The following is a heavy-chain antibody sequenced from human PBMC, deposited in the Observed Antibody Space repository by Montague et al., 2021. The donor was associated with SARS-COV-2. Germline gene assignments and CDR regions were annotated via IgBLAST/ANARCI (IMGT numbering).Heavy chain of an antibody. Sequence: SETLSLTCAVSGGSINTNNWRTWVRQPPGEGLEWIGQIFHSGITNYNPSLESRVTISVDKSKNQFSLGLSSVTAADTALYYCARGRLVGDSSSWYYFDYWGQGTLVAVSA. CDR2: IFHSGIT. J-gene: IGHJ4*02. CDR1: GGSINTNNW. V-gene: IGHV4-4*02. D-gene: IGHD6-13*01. CDR3: ARGRLVGDSSSWYYFDY.